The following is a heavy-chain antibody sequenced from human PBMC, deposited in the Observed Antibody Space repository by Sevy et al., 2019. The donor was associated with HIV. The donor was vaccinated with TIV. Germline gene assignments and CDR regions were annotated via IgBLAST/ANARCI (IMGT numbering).Heavy chain of an antibody. J-gene: IGHJ4*02. V-gene: IGHV3-21*01. Sequence: GGSLRLSCVASGFTFSSYSMHWVRQAPGKGLEWVSSVSSSSDYIYYGDSVKGRFTISRDNAKNSLYLQMNSLRAEDTAVYYCAKSWGSITAAGLDYWGQGTLVTVSS. D-gene: IGHD6-13*01. CDR3: AKSWGSITAAGLDY. CDR1: GFTFSSYS. CDR2: VSSSSDYI.